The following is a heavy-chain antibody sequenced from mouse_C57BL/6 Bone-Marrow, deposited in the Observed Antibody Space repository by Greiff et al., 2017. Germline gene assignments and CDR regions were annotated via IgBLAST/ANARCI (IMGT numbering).Heavy chain of an antibody. D-gene: IGHD3-3*01. J-gene: IGHJ2*01. CDR3: ARGEGYYFDY. CDR2: INPNNGGT. Sequence: VQLQQSGPELVKPGASVKISCKASGYTFTDYYMNWVKQSHGKSLEWIGDINPNNGGTSYNQKFKGKATLTVDKSSSTAYMELRSLTSEDSAVYDCARGEGYYFDYWGQGTTLTVSS. CDR1: GYTFTDYY. V-gene: IGHV1-26*01.